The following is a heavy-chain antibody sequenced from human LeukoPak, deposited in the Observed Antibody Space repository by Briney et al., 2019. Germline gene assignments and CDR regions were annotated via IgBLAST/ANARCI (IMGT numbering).Heavy chain of an antibody. J-gene: IGHJ5*02. Sequence: SSETLSLTCTVSGGSITNNNYYWGWIRQPPGKGLEWIGSIFYSGGTYDNPSLKSRVTISVDTSKNQFSLKLSSVTAADTAVYYCAASDLDYDFWSGSQWGGWFDPWGQGTLVTVSS. D-gene: IGHD3-3*01. CDR3: AASDLDYDFWSGSQWGGWFDP. V-gene: IGHV4-39*01. CDR1: GGSITNNNYY. CDR2: IFYSGGT.